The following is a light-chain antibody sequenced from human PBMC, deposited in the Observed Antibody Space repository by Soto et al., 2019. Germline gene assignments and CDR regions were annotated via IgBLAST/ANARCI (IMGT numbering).Light chain of an antibody. Sequence: QSVLTQPPSASGTPGQRVTISCSGSSSSIGSNDVYWYQQFPGTAPKLLIYRNNQRPSGVPDRFSGSKSGTSASLAISGLRSADEADYYCAAWDDSLSGWVFGGGTKLTVL. V-gene: IGLV1-47*01. J-gene: IGLJ3*02. CDR3: AAWDDSLSGWV. CDR1: SSSIGSND. CDR2: RNN.